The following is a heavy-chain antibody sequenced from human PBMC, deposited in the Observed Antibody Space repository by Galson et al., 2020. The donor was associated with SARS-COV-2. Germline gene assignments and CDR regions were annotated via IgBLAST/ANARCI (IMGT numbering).Heavy chain of an antibody. V-gene: IGHV4-31*03. J-gene: IGHJ4*02. CDR2: IYYSGAT. Sequence: ASDTLSLTCNVSGDSISSGRYYWSWIRHHPGKGLEWIGCIYYSGATFYNPSLESRVTISLDATKNQFSLKLNSVTAADTAVYYCAREPNYWGLGALVTVSS. CDR3: AREPNY. CDR1: GDSISSGRYY.